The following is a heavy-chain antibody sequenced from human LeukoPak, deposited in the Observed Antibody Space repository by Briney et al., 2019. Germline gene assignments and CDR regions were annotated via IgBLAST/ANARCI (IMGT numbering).Heavy chain of an antibody. J-gene: IGHJ4*02. V-gene: IGHV3-23*01. CDR3: AKGAEIDH. CDR2: MTGPADTT. CDR1: GFNFNNFA. Sequence: GRSLRLSCAASGFNFNNFAMSWVRQAPGKGLEWLSAMTGPADTTYYAESVKGRFTISRDYSKSMVFLQMNSLRVEDTAIYYCAKGAEIDHWGQGTLVTVSS.